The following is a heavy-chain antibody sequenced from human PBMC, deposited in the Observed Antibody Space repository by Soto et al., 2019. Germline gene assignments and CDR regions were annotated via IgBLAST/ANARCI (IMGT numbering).Heavy chain of an antibody. CDR3: ARDSTSSWSGYYYGMDV. CDR1: GGSISSYY. D-gene: IGHD6-13*01. Sequence: SETLSLTCTVSGGSISSYYWSWIRQPPGEGLEWIGYIYYSGSTNYNPSLKSRVTISVDTSKNQFSLKLSSVTAADTAVYYCARDSTSSWSGYYYGMDVWGQGTTVTV. CDR2: IYYSGST. V-gene: IGHV4-59*01. J-gene: IGHJ6*02.